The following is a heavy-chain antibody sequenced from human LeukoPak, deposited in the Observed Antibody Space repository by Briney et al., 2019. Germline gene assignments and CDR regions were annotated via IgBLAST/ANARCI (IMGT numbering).Heavy chain of an antibody. D-gene: IGHD6-6*01. Sequence: GGSLRLSCAASGFTFSSYAMSWVRQAPGKGLVWVSAISGSGGSTYYAASVKGRFTISRDNSKNTLYLQMNSLRAEDTAVYYCAKTIIAARPHYFDYWGQGTLVTVSS. CDR3: AKTIIAARPHYFDY. J-gene: IGHJ4*02. V-gene: IGHV3-23*01. CDR1: GFTFSSYA. CDR2: ISGSGGST.